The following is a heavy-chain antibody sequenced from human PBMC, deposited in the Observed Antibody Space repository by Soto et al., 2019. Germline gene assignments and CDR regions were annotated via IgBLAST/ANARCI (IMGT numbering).Heavy chain of an antibody. J-gene: IGHJ4*02. CDR2: IYYSGST. CDR3: ARLAGGEGY. CDR1: GGSISSSSYY. Sequence: QLQLQESGPGLVKPSETLSLTCTVSGGSISSSSYYWGWIRQPPGNGLEWMGSIYYSGSTYYNPSLKRRVTLSVDTSKNQFSLKLSSVTAADTAVYYCARLAGGEGYWGQGPLVTVSS. V-gene: IGHV4-39*01. D-gene: IGHD3-10*01.